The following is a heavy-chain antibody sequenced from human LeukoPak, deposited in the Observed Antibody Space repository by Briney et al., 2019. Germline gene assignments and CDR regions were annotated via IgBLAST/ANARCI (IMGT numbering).Heavy chain of an antibody. V-gene: IGHV3-33*01. CDR2: IWDDGNNN. CDR1: GFTFSTYV. Sequence: GGSLRLSCAASGFTFSTYVMHWVRQAPAKGLDWVALIWDDGNNNYYADSVKGRFTISRDNPKNTLYLQMNSLRAEDTAVYYCARDNGEWRLNWFDHWGQGTLVTVSS. CDR3: ARDNGEWRLNWFDH. D-gene: IGHD2-8*01. J-gene: IGHJ5*02.